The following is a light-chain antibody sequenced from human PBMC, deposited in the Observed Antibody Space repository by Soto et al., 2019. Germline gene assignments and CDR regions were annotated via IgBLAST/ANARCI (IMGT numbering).Light chain of an antibody. Sequence: ETLMTQSPATLSVSPGERATLSCRSSQSVSDYLAWYQQKPGQAHRLIIYGASTRATGIPARFSGSVSGTEFTLTISSLQSQDFAVYYCQQYKNWPMWTFGQGTKVDIK. CDR3: QQYKNWPMWT. CDR1: QSVSDY. V-gene: IGKV3-15*01. CDR2: GAS. J-gene: IGKJ1*01.